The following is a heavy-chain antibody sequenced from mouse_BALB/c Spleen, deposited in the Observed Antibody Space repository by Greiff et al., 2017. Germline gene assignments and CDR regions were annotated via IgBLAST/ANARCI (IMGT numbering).Heavy chain of an antibody. Sequence: QVQLQQSGAELVRPGTSVKVSCKASGYAFTNYLIEWVKQRPGQGLEWIGVINPGSGGTNYNEKFKGKATLTADKSSSTAYMQLSSLTSDDSAVYFCARSFSYGSSFDYWGQGTTLTVSS. J-gene: IGHJ2*01. CDR3: ARSFSYGSSFDY. CDR1: GYAFTNYL. CDR2: INPGSGGT. V-gene: IGHV1-54*01. D-gene: IGHD1-1*01.